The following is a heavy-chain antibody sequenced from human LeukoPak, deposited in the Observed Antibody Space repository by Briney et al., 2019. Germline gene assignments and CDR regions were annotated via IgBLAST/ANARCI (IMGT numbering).Heavy chain of an antibody. D-gene: IGHD2-2*01. Sequence: HPGGSLRLSCAASGFTFSSYAMSWVRQAPGKGLEWVSAISGSGSSTYYADSVKGRFTVSRDNSKNTLYLQMNSLRAEDTAVYYCAKEGSTSWNYYFDYWGQGTLVTVSS. J-gene: IGHJ4*02. CDR3: AKEGSTSWNYYFDY. V-gene: IGHV3-23*01. CDR1: GFTFSSYA. CDR2: ISGSGSST.